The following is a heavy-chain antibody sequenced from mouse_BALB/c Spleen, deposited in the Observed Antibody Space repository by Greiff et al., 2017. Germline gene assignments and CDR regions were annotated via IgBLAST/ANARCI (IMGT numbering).Heavy chain of an antibody. Sequence: EVNVVESGGDLVKPGGSLKLSCAASGFTFSSYGMSWVRQTPDKRLEWVATISSGGSYTYYPDSVKGRFTISRDNAKNTLYLQMSSLKSEDTAMYYCARQDYGSSWFAYWGQGTLVTVSA. V-gene: IGHV5-6*01. CDR3: ARQDYGSSWFAY. CDR2: ISSGGSYT. CDR1: GFTFSSYG. J-gene: IGHJ3*01. D-gene: IGHD1-1*01.